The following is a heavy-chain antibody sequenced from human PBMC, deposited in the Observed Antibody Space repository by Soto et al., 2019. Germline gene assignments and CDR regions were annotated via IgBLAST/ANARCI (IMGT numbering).Heavy chain of an antibody. CDR2: INPNSGGT. J-gene: IGHJ6*02. CDR3: AREPRGSSWYHHYYYGMDV. D-gene: IGHD6-13*01. Sequence: ASVKVSCKASGYTFTGYYMHWVRQAPGQGLEWMGWINPNSGGTNYAQKFQGWVTMTRDTSISTAYMELSRLRSDDTAVYYCAREPRGSSWYHHYYYGMDVWGQGTTVTVSS. CDR1: GYTFTGYY. V-gene: IGHV1-2*04.